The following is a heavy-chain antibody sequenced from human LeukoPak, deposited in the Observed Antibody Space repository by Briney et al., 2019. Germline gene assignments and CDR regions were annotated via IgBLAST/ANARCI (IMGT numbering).Heavy chain of an antibody. V-gene: IGHV1-46*01. Sequence: EASVKVSCKASGYTFTSYYMHWVRQAPGQGLEWMGIINPNAGTTSYAQKFQGRVTVTRDTSTSTVYMELSSLRSDDTAVYYCARAAGAVAGMGSWFDPWGQGTLVTVSS. CDR2: INPNAGTT. J-gene: IGHJ5*02. CDR1: GYTFTSYY. CDR3: ARAAGAVAGMGSWFDP. D-gene: IGHD6-19*01.